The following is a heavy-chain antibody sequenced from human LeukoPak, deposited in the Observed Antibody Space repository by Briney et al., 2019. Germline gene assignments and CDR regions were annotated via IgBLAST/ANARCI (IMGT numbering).Heavy chain of an antibody. V-gene: IGHV4-34*01. CDR1: GGSFSGYY. CDR2: INHSGST. Sequence: SETLSLTCAVYGGSFSGYYWSWIRQPPGKGLEWIGEINHSGSTYYNPSLKSRVTISVDTSKNQFSLKLSSVTAADTAVYYCARSTYYYGSGSYSFDYWGQGTLVTVSS. D-gene: IGHD3-10*01. J-gene: IGHJ4*02. CDR3: ARSTYYYGSGSYSFDY.